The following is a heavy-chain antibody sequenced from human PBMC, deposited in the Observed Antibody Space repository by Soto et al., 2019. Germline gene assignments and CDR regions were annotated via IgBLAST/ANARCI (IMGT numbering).Heavy chain of an antibody. J-gene: IGHJ4*02. V-gene: IGHV3-23*01. CDR1: GFTFSSYA. CDR2: ISGSGGST. Sequence: EVQLLESGGGLVQPGGSLRLSCAASGFTFSSYAMSWVRQAPGKGLEWVSAISGSGGSTYYADSVKGRFTISRDNSKNTLYMQMNSLRAEDTAVYYCAKGQHLWYDNFDYWGQGTLVTVSS. D-gene: IGHD3-22*01. CDR3: AKGQHLWYDNFDY.